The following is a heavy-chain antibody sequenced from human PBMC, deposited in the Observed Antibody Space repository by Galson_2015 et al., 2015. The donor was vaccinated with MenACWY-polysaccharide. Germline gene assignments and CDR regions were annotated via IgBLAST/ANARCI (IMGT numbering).Heavy chain of an antibody. CDR1: GFTFDDYA. V-gene: IGHV3-9*01. CDR2: ISWNSGSI. J-gene: IGHJ2*01. CDR3: AKARGGDSSGYYWYFDL. Sequence: LRLSCAASGFTFDDYAMHWVRQAPGKGLEWVSGISWNSGSIGYADSVKGRFTISRDNAKNSLYLQMNSLRAEDTALYYCAKARGGDSSGYYWYFDLWGRGTLVTVSS. D-gene: IGHD3-22*01.